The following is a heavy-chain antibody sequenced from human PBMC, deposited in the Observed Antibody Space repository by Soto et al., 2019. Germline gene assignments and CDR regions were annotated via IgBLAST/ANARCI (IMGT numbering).Heavy chain of an antibody. CDR3: ARDRYGSSWFDLAWFDP. CDR1: GYTFTSYA. D-gene: IGHD6-13*01. J-gene: IGHJ5*02. Sequence: QVQLVQSGAEVKKPGASVKVSCKASGYTFTSYAMHWVRQAPGQRLEWMGWINAGNGNTKYSQKFQGRVTITRDTSATTAYMELSSLRSEDTAVYYCARDRYGSSWFDLAWFDPWGQGTLLTVSS. CDR2: INAGNGNT. V-gene: IGHV1-3*01.